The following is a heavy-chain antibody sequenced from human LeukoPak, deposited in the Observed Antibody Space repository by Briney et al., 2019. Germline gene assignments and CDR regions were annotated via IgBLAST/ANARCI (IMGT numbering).Heavy chain of an antibody. CDR2: ISYDGSNK. V-gene: IGHV3-30*18. CDR3: AKGSYVWGSYRADAFDI. Sequence: GRSLRLSCAASGFTFSSYGMHWVRQAPGKGLEWVAVISYDGSNKYYADSVKGRFTISRDNSKNTLYLQMNSLRAEDTAVYYCAKGSYVWGSYRADAFDIWGQGTMVSVSS. J-gene: IGHJ3*02. CDR1: GFTFSSYG. D-gene: IGHD3-16*02.